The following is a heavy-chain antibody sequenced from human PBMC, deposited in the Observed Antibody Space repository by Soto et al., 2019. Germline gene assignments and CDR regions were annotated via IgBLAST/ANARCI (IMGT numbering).Heavy chain of an antibody. J-gene: IGHJ4*02. V-gene: IGHV3-23*01. Sequence: QLLESGGGLVQPGGSRRLSCAASGFNFGDYTMTWVRQAPGKGLVWISTISGGGGNSYYADVVKGRFTISRDNSKNTHYQQKNSLKGEDTALYFCAKETFGVGWTLDFWGQGTLVTVSS. CDR1: GFNFGDYT. D-gene: IGHD6-19*01. CDR3: AKETFGVGWTLDF. CDR2: ISGGGGNS.